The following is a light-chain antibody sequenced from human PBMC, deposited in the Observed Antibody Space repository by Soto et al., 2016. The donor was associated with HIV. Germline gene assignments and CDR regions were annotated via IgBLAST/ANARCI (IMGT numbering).Light chain of an antibody. V-gene: IGKV1-16*02. CDR2: AAS. CDR3: QQFYTYPWT. J-gene: IGKJ1*01. CDR1: QDISNS. Sequence: DIQMTQSPSSLSASVGDRVTITCRASQDISNSLAWFQQKPGKAPKSLIYAASSLQSGVPSKFSGSGSGTDFTLTISCLQSEDLATYFCQQFYTYPWTFGQGTKVEIK.